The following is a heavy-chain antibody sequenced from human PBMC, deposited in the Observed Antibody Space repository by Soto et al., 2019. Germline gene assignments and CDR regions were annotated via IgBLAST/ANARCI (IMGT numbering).Heavy chain of an antibody. CDR1: GFTFSSYC. V-gene: IGHV3-30*18. CDR2: ISYDGSNK. Sequence: PGGSLRLSCAASGFTFSSYCMHWVRPAPGKGLEWVAVISYDGSNKYYADSVKGRFTISRDNSKNTLYLQMNSLRAEDTAVYYCAKCGYSYGYYPNYYFDYWGQGTLVTVSS. CDR3: AKCGYSYGYYPNYYFDY. D-gene: IGHD5-18*01. J-gene: IGHJ4*02.